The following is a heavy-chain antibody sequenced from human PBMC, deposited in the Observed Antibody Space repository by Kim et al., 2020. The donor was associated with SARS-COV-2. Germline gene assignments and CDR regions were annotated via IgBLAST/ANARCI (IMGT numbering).Heavy chain of an antibody. CDR2: ISGSGGST. V-gene: IGHV3-23*01. CDR3: AKTLASYGSGSSSFDY. Sequence: GGSLRLSCAASGFTFSSYAMSWVRQAPGKGLEWVSAISGSGGSTYYADSVKGRFTISRDNSKNTLYLQMNSLRAEDTAVYYCAKTLASYGSGSSSFDYWGQGTLVTVSS. CDR1: GFTFSSYA. D-gene: IGHD3-10*01. J-gene: IGHJ4*02.